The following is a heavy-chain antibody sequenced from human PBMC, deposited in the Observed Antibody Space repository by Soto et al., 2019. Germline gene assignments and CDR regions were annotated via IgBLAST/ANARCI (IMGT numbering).Heavy chain of an antibody. J-gene: IGHJ4*02. CDR2: ITEDGSGT. V-gene: IGHV3-74*01. D-gene: IGHD2-8*01. Sequence: GGPLRLSCSASGVNFNGYTMNWVRQAPGKGPVWVSRITEDGSGTTYADSVKGRFTVTRDNAKNTMYLQMSGLGAEDTAVYHCVRGTNGWRGMDYWGQGTLVTVSS. CDR1: GVNFNGYT. CDR3: VRGTNGWRGMDY.